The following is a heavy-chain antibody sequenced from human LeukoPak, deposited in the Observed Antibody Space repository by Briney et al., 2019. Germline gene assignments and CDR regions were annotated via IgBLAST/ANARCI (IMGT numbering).Heavy chain of an antibody. CDR1: GGSISSGGYY. J-gene: IGHJ5*02. D-gene: IGHD3-22*01. Sequence: SETLSLTCTLSGGSISSGGYYWSWIRQHPGKGLEWIGYIYYSGSTYYNPSLKSRVTISVDTSKNQFSLKLSSVTAADTAVYYCAINSYDSSGWGWFDPWGQGTLVTVSS. CDR2: IYYSGST. CDR3: AINSYDSSGWGWFDP. V-gene: IGHV4-31*03.